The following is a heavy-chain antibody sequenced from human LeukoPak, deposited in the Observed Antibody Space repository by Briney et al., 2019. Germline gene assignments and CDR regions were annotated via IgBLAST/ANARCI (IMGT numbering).Heavy chain of an antibody. CDR1: GFTFSSYG. Sequence: GGSLRLSCAASGFTFSSYGMHWVRQAPGKGLEWVAVISYDGSNKYYADPVKGRFTISRDNSKNTLYLQMNSLRAEDTAVYYCAKDREGIDYWGQGTLVTVSS. V-gene: IGHV3-30*18. CDR2: ISYDGSNK. J-gene: IGHJ4*02. CDR3: AKDREGIDY.